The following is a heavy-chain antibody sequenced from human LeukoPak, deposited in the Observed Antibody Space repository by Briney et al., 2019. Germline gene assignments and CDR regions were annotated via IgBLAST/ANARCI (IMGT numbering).Heavy chain of an antibody. V-gene: IGHV1-69*02. J-gene: IGHJ4*02. CDR2: IIPILGIA. CDR1: GYTFTSYY. CDR3: AIKAKGDY. Sequence: ASVKVSCKASGYTFTSYYMHWVRQAPGQGLEWMGRIIPILGIANYAQKFQGRVTITADKSTSTAYMELSSLRSEDTAVYYCAIKAKGDYWGQGTLVTVSS.